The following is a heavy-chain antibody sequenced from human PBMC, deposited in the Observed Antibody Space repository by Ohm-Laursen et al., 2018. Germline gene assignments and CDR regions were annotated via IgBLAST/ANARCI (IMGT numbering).Heavy chain of an antibody. V-gene: IGHV3-48*01. Sequence: SLRLSCAASGFSFSRHVMNWVRQAPGQGLEWVSYISGSSSSIYYADSVKGRFTISRDNAKNSLYLQMNSLRAEDTAVYYCARVGAHAGDYWGQGTLVTVSS. D-gene: IGHD3-16*01. CDR3: ARVGAHAGDY. CDR1: GFSFSRHV. CDR2: ISGSSSSI. J-gene: IGHJ4*02.